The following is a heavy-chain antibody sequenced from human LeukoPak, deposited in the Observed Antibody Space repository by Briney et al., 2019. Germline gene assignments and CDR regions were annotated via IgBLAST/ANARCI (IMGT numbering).Heavy chain of an antibody. CDR1: GFTFSSYS. CDR2: ISSSSSYI. J-gene: IGHJ4*02. Sequence: TGGSLRLSCAASGFTFSSYSMNWVRQAPGKGLEWVSTISSSSSYIYYADSVKGRFTISRDNAKNSLYLQMNGLRAEDTAVYYCARDSNCSGGSCFEIDYWGQGTLVTVSS. V-gene: IGHV3-21*01. D-gene: IGHD2-15*01. CDR3: ARDSNCSGGSCFEIDY.